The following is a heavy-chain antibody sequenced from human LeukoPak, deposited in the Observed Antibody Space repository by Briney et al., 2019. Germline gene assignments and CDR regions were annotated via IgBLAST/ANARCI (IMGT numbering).Heavy chain of an antibody. V-gene: IGHV4-4*02. CDR1: GGSISSSNW. J-gene: IGHJ4*02. CDR3: ARGDYYDSSGYYRAYGY. Sequence: SETLSLTCAVSGGSISSSNWWSWVRQPPGKGLEWIGEIYHSGSTNYDPSLKSRVTISVDKSKNQFSLKLSSVTAADTAVYYCARGDYYDSSGYYRAYGYWGQGTLVTVSS. D-gene: IGHD3-22*01. CDR2: IYHSGST.